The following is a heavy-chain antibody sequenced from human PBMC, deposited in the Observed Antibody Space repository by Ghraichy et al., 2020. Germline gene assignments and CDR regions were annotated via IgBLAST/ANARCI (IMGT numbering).Heavy chain of an antibody. V-gene: IGHV3-74*01. D-gene: IGHD5-18*01. CDR1: GFTFNSYW. J-gene: IGHJ4*02. CDR3: VRGLRNSLDY. CDR2: LSSDAGII. Sequence: GGSLRLSCAASGFTFNSYWMHWVRQVPGKGLVWVSRLSSDAGIIDYADSVKGRFTISRDNAKDTLSLQLSSLRADDTAVYYCVRGLRNSLDYWGQGTVVTDSS.